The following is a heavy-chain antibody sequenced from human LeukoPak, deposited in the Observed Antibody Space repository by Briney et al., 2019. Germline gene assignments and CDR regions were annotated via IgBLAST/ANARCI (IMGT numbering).Heavy chain of an antibody. CDR1: GFSFRSYA. V-gene: IGHV3-23*01. D-gene: IGHD2-15*01. Sequence: GGSLRLSCAASGFSFRSYAMNWVRQAPGKGLEWVASITHTGDSSYYIDSLEGRFTITRDNSENILYLQMSSLRAEDTAIYYCASRGDISGKFDYWGQGTLVTVSS. J-gene: IGHJ4*02. CDR3: ASRGDISGKFDY. CDR2: ITHTGDSS.